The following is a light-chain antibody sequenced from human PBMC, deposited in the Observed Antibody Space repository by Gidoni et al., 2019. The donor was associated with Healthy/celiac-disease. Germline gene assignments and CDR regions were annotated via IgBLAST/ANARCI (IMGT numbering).Light chain of an antibody. V-gene: IGKV1-39*01. CDR1: QSISSY. Sequence: DIQMTQSPSSLSASVGDRVTITCRASQSISSYLNWYQQKPGKAPKLLIYAASSLQSGVPSRFSGSGSGTDFTLTISSLQPEDVATYYCQQSYSTPRDFXGXTKVEIK. CDR3: QQSYSTPRD. J-gene: IGKJ4*01. CDR2: AAS.